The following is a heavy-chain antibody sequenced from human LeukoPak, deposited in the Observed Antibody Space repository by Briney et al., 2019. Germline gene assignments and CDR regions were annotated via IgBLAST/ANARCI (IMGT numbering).Heavy chain of an antibody. D-gene: IGHD3-9*01. V-gene: IGHV1-18*01. CDR3: ARKGHRYDILTGFNAYYYYMDV. CDR2: ISAYNGHT. Sequence: ASVKVSCEASGYTFTSYGISWVRQAPGQGLEWMGWISAYNGHTNYAQKVQGRVTMTTDTSTSTAYMELRSLRSDDTAVYYCARKGHRYDILTGFNAYYYYMDVWGKGTTVTISS. CDR1: GYTFTSYG. J-gene: IGHJ6*03.